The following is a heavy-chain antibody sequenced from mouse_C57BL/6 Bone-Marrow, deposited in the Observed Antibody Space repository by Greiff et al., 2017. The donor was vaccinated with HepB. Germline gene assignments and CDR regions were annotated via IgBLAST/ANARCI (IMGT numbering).Heavy chain of an antibody. CDR2: IYPGNSDT. Sequence: VQLKESGAELVKPGASVKMSCKTSGYTFTSYWMLWVTQRPGPGLEWIGAIYPGNSDTSYNQKFKGKAKLTAVTSAGTAYMELSSLTNEDSAVYYCTRGKWLLPAWFAYWGQGTLVTVSA. V-gene: IGHV1-5*01. J-gene: IGHJ3*01. CDR1: GYTFTSYW. CDR3: TRGKWLLPAWFAY. D-gene: IGHD2-3*01.